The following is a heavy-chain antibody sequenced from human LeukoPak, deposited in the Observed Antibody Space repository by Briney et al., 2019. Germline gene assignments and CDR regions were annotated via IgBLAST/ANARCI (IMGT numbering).Heavy chain of an antibody. CDR2: IFYSGST. Sequence: SETLSLTCTVSGGSISSYYWSWIRQPPGKGLEWIGSIFYSGSTYYNPSLKSRVTISVDTSRNQFSLKLSSVTAADTAVYYCARDDVRGFSWGQGTLVTVSS. V-gene: IGHV4-39*02. J-gene: IGHJ5*02. CDR3: ARDDVRGFS. CDR1: GGSISSYY.